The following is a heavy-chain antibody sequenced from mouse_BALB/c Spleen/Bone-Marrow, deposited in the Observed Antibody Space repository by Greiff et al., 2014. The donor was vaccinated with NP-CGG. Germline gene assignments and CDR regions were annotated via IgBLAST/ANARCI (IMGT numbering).Heavy chain of an antibody. CDR1: GYAFTDRW. CDR2: IDTSDSYT. J-gene: IGHJ4*01. D-gene: IGHD2-4*01. V-gene: IGHV1-69*01. Sequence: VQLQQSGTELVMPGASVKMSCKASGYAFTDRWIHWVKQCPGQGLEWIGAIDTSDSYTNYNQKFKGKATLTVDESSSTAYIHLSSLTSEDSAVYYCARGGDDFSLDYWGQRTSVTVSS. CDR3: ARGGDDFSLDY.